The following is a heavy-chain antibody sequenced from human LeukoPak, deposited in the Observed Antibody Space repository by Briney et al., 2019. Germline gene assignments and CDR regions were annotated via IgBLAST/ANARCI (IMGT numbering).Heavy chain of an antibody. CDR1: GESFTSNW. CDR2: VYSGGSDT. V-gene: IGHV5-51*01. Sequence: GEAPMIPCWGFGESFTSNWIVWGRQLPGKGLLGMGIVYSGGSDTRYSPSFQSQVTISADKSISTAYLQWNSLNASYTAMYYWARHLCGGDCSGPLYSWFDPWGQGTLVTVSS. D-gene: IGHD2-21*02. J-gene: IGHJ5*02. CDR3: ARHLCGGDCSGPLYSWFDP.